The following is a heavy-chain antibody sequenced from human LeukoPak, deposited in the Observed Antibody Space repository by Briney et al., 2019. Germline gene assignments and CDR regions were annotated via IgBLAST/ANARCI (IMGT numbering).Heavy chain of an antibody. D-gene: IGHD3-16*01. CDR3: ARGWGPYRPQNY. CDR1: GFTFSSYW. V-gene: IGHV3-7*01. CDR2: TKQDGSEK. J-gene: IGHJ4*02. Sequence: PGGSLRLSCAASGFTFSSYWMNWVRQAPGKGLEWVANTKQDGSEKSYVDSVKGRFTISRDNAKNSLYLQMNSLRVEDTAIYYCARGWGPYRPQNYWGRGTLVTVSS.